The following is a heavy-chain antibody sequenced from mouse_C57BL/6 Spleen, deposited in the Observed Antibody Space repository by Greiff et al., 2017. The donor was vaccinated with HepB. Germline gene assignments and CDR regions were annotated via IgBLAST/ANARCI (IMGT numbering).Heavy chain of an antibody. V-gene: IGHV1-63*01. CDR3: ARKAVDYGSPNFDV. CDR2: IYPGGGYT. D-gene: IGHD1-1*01. Sequence: QVQLKQSGAELVRPGTSVKMSCKASGYTFTNYWIGWAKQRPGHGLEWIGDIYPGGGYTNYNEKFKGKATLTADKSSSTAYMQFSSLTSEDSAIYYCARKAVDYGSPNFDVWGTGTTVTVSS. CDR1: GYTFTNYW. J-gene: IGHJ1*03.